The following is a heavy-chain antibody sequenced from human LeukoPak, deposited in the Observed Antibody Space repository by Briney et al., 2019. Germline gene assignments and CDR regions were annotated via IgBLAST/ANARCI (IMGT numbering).Heavy chain of an antibody. J-gene: IGHJ5*02. CDR2: IYSGGST. CDR3: ARDRGYDYVWGSYRYTIPNNWFDP. Sequence: GGSLRLSCAASGFTVSSNYMSWVRQAPGKGLEWVSVIYSGGSTYYADSVEGRFTISRDNSKNTLYLQMNSLRAEDTAVYYCARDRGYDYVWGSYRYTIPNNWFDPWGQGTLVTVSS. V-gene: IGHV3-53*01. CDR1: GFTVSSNY. D-gene: IGHD3-16*02.